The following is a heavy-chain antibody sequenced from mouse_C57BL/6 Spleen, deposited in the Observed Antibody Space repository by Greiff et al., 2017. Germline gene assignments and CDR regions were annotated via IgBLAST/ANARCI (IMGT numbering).Heavy chain of an antibody. J-gene: IGHJ1*03. D-gene: IGHD2-3*01. CDR1: GYTFTSYW. V-gene: IGHV1-64*01. CDR3: ARLYDGYSHWYFDV. CDR2: IHPNSGST. Sequence: QVQLQQPGAELVKPGASVKLSCKASGYTFTSYWMHWVKQRPGQGLEWIGMIHPNSGSTNYNEKFKSKATLTVDKSSSTAYMQLSSLTSEDSAVYYCARLYDGYSHWYFDVWGTGTTVTVSS.